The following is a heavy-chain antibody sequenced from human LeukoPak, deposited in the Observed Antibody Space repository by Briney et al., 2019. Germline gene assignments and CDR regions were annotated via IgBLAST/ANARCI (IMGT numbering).Heavy chain of an antibody. J-gene: IGHJ4*02. V-gene: IGHV1-24*01. CDR2: FNPEDAET. CDR1: GYTLTEIS. Sequence: ASVKVSCKVSGYTLTEISMHWVRQAPGQGLEWMGGFNPEDAETIYARSFQGRLTVTGDTSTDTAYMELSSLRSEDTAMYYCATEIVGYGDVHYFDSWGQGTLVTVSS. CDR3: ATEIVGYGDVHYFDS. D-gene: IGHD4-17*01.